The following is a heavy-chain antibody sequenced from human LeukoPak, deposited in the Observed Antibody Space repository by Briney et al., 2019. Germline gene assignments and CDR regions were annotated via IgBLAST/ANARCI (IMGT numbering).Heavy chain of an antibody. CDR3: ARDRFGAFDY. Sequence: GGSLRLSCGASGFTFNSYWMSWVRQAPGKGLEWVSYISSSSSTIYYAGSVKGRFTISRDNAKNSLYLQMNSLRAEDTAVYYCARDRFGAFDYWGQGTLVTVSS. V-gene: IGHV3-48*04. CDR1: GFTFNSYW. D-gene: IGHD3-16*01. CDR2: ISSSSSTI. J-gene: IGHJ4*02.